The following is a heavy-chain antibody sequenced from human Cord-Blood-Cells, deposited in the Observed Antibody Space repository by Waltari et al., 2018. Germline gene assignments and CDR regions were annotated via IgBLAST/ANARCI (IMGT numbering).Heavy chain of an antibody. CDR1: GGSISSGGYY. J-gene: IGHJ3*02. Sequence: QVQLQESGPGLVKPSQTLSLTCTVSGGSISSGGYYWSWIRQHPGKGLEWIGYIYYSGSTYYNPSPKGRVTIAVDTSKNQFSLKLSSVTAADTAVYYCARVRVITGTTRAFDIWGQGTMVTVSS. CDR2: IYYSGST. V-gene: IGHV4-31*03. CDR3: ARVRVITGTTRAFDI. D-gene: IGHD1-7*01.